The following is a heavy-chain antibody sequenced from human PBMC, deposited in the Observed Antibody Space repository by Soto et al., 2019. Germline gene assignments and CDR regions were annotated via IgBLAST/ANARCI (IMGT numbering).Heavy chain of an antibody. D-gene: IGHD2-15*01. J-gene: IGHJ6*02. CDR3: ARIIISHRGRAPGYYGMDV. CDR1: GYSFSYYW. Sequence: PGESLKISCQGLGYSFSYYWIGWVRQMPGKGLEWMGIIYPGDSDTRYSPSFQGQVTISADKSISTAYLQWSSLKASDTAMYYCARIIISHRGRAPGYYGMDVWGQGTTVTVSS. V-gene: IGHV5-51*01. CDR2: IYPGDSDT.